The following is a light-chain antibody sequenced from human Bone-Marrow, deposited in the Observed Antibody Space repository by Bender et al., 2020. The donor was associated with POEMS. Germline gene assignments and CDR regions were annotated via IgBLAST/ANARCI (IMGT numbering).Light chain of an antibody. V-gene: IGLV2-23*02. CDR2: EVS. J-gene: IGLJ2*01. CDR1: SSVVATYNL. Sequence: QSALTQPASVSGSPGQSISISCTVSSSVVATYNLVSWYQQRPGKAPQLMIYEVSKRPSGISPRFSGSKSGNTASLTISGLQAEDEADYYCCSYVSGDTLVFGGGTKVTVL. CDR3: CSYVSGDTLV.